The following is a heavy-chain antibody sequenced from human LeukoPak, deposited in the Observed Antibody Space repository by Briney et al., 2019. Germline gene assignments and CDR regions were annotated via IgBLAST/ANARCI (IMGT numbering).Heavy chain of an antibody. CDR1: GGSISSSSYY. CDR2: IYYSGST. J-gene: IGHJ4*02. CDR3: ARDGGGWYDY. Sequence: SETLSLTCTVSGGSISSSSYYWGWIRQPPGKGLEWIGSIYYSGSTYYNPSLKSRVTISVDTSKNQFSLKLSSVTAADTAVYYCARDGGGWYDYWGQGTLVTVSS. D-gene: IGHD2-15*01. V-gene: IGHV4-39*07.